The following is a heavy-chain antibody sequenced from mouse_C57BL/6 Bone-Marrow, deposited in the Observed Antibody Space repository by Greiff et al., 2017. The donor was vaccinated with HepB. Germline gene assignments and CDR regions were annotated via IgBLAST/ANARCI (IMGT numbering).Heavy chain of an antibody. CDR1: GYTFTSYW. V-gene: IGHV1-69*01. D-gene: IGHD1-1*01. CDR3: ARRPYYYGSLYYFDY. CDR2: IDPSDSYT. Sequence: VQLQQPGAELVMPGASVKLSCKASGYTFTSYWMHWVKQRPGQGLEWIGEIDPSDSYTNYNQKFKGKSTLTVDKSSSTAYMQLSSLTSEDSAVYYCARRPYYYGSLYYFDYRGQGTTLTVSS. J-gene: IGHJ2*01.